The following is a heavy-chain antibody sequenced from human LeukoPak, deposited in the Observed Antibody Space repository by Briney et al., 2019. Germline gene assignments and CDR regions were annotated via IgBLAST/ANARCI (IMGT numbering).Heavy chain of an antibody. CDR3: ARGPMLRGVIIRRSKSGYFDY. D-gene: IGHD3-10*01. V-gene: IGHV3-48*03. CDR1: GFTFSSYE. Sequence: GGSLRLSCAASGFTFSSYEMNWVRQAPGKGLEWVSYISSSGSTIYYAASVKGRFTISRDNAKNSLYLQMNSLRAEDPAVYYCARGPMLRGVIIRRSKSGYFDYWGQGTLVIVSS. J-gene: IGHJ4*02. CDR2: ISSSGSTI.